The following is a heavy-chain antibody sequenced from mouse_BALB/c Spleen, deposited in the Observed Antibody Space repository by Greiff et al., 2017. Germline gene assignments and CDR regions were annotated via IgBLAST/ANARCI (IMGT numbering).Heavy chain of an antibody. CDR3: ARDGYVWYFDV. D-gene: IGHD1-2*01. Sequence: EVKLVESGGGLVQPGGSRKLSCAASGFTFSSFGMHWVRQAPEKGLEWVAYISSGSSTIYYADTVKGRFTISRDNPKNTLFLQMTSLRSEDTAMYYCARDGYVWYFDVWGAGTTVTVSS. V-gene: IGHV5-17*02. CDR2: ISSGSSTI. J-gene: IGHJ1*01. CDR1: GFTFSSFG.